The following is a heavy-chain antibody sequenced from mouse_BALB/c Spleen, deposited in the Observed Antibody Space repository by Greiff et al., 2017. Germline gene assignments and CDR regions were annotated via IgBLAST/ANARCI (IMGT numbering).Heavy chain of an antibody. CDR3: ARLGVSYWYFDV. CDR2: INPSSGYT. Sequence: QVHVKQSGAELARPGASVKMSCKASGYTFTSYTMHWVKQRPGQGLEWIGYINPSSGYTNYNQKFKDKATLTADKSSSTAYMQLSSLTSEDSAVYYCARLGVSYWYFDVWGAGTTVTVSS. V-gene: IGHV1-4*01. CDR1: GYTFTSYT. J-gene: IGHJ1*01.